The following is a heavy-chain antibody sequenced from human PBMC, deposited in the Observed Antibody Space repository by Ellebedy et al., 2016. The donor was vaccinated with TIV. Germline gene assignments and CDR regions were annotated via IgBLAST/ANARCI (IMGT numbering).Heavy chain of an antibody. CDR3: ARVRGVIVFDY. Sequence: ASVKVSCKASGYTFTAYYLHWVRQAPGQGLEWMGWIDPDSGGTNYAQKFQGRVTMTRDTAISTAYMELSTLRSDDTAVYYCARVRGVIVFDYWGQGTAVTVSS. CDR2: IDPDSGGT. J-gene: IGHJ4*02. D-gene: IGHD3-10*01. V-gene: IGHV1-2*02. CDR1: GYTFTAYY.